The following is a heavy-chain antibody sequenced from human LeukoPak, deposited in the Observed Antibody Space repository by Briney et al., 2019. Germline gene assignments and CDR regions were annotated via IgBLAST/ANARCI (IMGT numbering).Heavy chain of an antibody. D-gene: IGHD6-19*01. CDR3: ARGSSGWRVAFDI. CDR2: ISSSGSYI. J-gene: IGHJ3*02. CDR1: GFTFSSYS. Sequence: PGGSLRLSCAASGFTFSSYSMNWVRQAPGKGLEWVSSISSSGSYIYYADSVKGRFTISRDNAKNSLYLQMNSLRAEDTAVYYCARGSSGWRVAFDIWGQGTMVTVSS. V-gene: IGHV3-21*01.